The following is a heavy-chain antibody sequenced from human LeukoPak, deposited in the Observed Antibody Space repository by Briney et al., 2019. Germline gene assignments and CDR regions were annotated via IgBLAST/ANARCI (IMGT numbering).Heavy chain of an antibody. CDR3: AREEVGYVVVPAAKGYYYYYMDV. V-gene: IGHV4-4*07. CDR2: IYNSGST. Sequence: SETLSLTCTVSGGSISSYYWSWLRQPAGKGLEWIGRIYNSGSTNYNPSLKSRVTMSVDTSKNQFSLELSSVTAADTAVYYCAREEVGYVVVPAAKGYYYYYMDVWGKGTTVTVSS. CDR1: GGSISSYY. J-gene: IGHJ6*03. D-gene: IGHD2-2*01.